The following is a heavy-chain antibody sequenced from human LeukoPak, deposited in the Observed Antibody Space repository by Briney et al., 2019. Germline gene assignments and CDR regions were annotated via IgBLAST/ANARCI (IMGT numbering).Heavy chain of an antibody. D-gene: IGHD2-2*01. CDR1: GYTFTSYG. CDR2: ISAYNGNT. CDR3: ARSSLGNVVVPAAVRFDP. J-gene: IGHJ5*02. V-gene: IGHV1-18*01. Sequence: ASVKVSCKASGYTFTSYGISWGRQAPGQGLEWMGWISAYNGNTNYAQKLQGRVTMTTDTSTSTAYMELRSLRSDDTAVYYCARSSLGNVVVPAAVRFDPWGQGTLVTVSS.